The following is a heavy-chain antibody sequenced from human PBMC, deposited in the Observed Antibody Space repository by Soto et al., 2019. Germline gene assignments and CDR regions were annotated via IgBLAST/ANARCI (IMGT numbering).Heavy chain of an antibody. CDR2: IYYSGST. D-gene: IGHD3-16*01. Sequence: SETLSLTCTVSGGSISSSSYYWGWIRQPPGKGLEWIGSIYYSGSTYYNPSLKSRVTISVDTSKNQFSLKLSSVTAADTAVYYCARGGVRYYYYMDVWGKGTTVTVS. V-gene: IGHV4-39*01. J-gene: IGHJ6*03. CDR3: ARGGVRYYYYMDV. CDR1: GGSISSSSYY.